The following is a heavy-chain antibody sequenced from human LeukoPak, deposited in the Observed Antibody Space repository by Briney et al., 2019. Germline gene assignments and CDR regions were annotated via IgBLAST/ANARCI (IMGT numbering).Heavy chain of an antibody. V-gene: IGHV3-73*01. CDR3: TRHPHDYGDRGGFDP. J-gene: IGHJ5*02. Sequence: GGSLRLSCAASGFTFSGSAMHWVRQASGKGLEWVGRIRSKANSYATAYAASVKGRFTISRDDSKNTAYLQMNSLKTEDTAVYYCTRHPHDYGDRGGFDPWGQGTLVTVSS. CDR1: GFTFSGSA. D-gene: IGHD4-17*01. CDR2: IRSKANSYAT.